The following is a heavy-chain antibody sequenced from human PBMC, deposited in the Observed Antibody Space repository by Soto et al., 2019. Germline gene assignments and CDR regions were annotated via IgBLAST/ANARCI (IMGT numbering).Heavy chain of an antibody. CDR1: GFTFSSYW. V-gene: IGHV3-74*01. D-gene: IGHD2-15*01. CDR3: ARDRGGGSPFDY. J-gene: IGHJ4*02. Sequence: EVQLVESGGGLVQPGGSLRLSCAASGFTFSSYWMHWVRQAPGKGLVWVSRINSDGSSTSYADSVKGRFTISRDNAKNSVYLQKNSLRAEDTAVYYCARDRGGGSPFDYWGQGTLVTVSS. CDR2: INSDGSST.